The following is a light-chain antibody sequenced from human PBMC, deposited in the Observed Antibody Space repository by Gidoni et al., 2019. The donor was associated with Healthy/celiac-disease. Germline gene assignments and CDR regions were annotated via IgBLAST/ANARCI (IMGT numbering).Light chain of an antibody. CDR1: QSIRSY. CDR2: AAS. J-gene: IGKJ5*01. V-gene: IGKV1-39*01. Sequence: DIQMTQSPSSLSASVGDRVTITCRASQSIRSYLNWYQQKPGKAPKLLIYAASSLQSGVPSRFSGIGSVTDFTLTISSLHPEDFATYYCQQSYSTPSFGQGTRLEIK. CDR3: QQSYSTPS.